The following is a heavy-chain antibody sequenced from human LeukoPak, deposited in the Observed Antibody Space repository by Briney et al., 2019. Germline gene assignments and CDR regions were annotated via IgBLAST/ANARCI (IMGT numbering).Heavy chain of an antibody. CDR3: ARDLGGSYHNYFDY. Sequence: PSEALSLTCTVSGGSISTYYWSWIRQPPGKGLEWIGYIYYSGNTNYNPSLKSRVIISVDTSKNQFSLKLRSVTAADTAVYYCARDLGGSYHNYFDYWGQGTLVTVSS. V-gene: IGHV4-59*01. CDR1: GGSISTYY. J-gene: IGHJ4*02. CDR2: IYYSGNT. D-gene: IGHD1-26*01.